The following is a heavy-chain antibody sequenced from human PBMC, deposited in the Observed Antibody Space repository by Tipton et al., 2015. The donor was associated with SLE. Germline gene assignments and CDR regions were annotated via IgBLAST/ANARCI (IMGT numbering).Heavy chain of an antibody. CDR1: GGSFSGYY. V-gene: IGHV4-59*01. Sequence: TLSLTCAVYGGSFSGYYWSWIRQPPGKGLEWIGYLYYSENTNYNPSLKSRVSISVDTSKNQFSLKLSSVTAADTAVYYCARDREERYYYYYMDVWGKGTTVTVSS. CDR3: ARDREERYYYYYMDV. D-gene: IGHD6-25*01. J-gene: IGHJ6*03. CDR2: LYYSENT.